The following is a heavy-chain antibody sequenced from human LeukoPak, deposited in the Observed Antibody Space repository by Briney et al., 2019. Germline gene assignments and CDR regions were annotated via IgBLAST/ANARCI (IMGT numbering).Heavy chain of an antibody. CDR3: ATSRSLDY. V-gene: IGHV3-21*01. CDR2: ISSSGSYT. CDR1: GFSFSGYS. J-gene: IGHJ4*02. Sequence: PGGSLRLSCAASGFSFSGYSMSWVRQAPGKGLEWVSSISSSGSYTYYADSVKGRFTISRDNAKNSVYLQMNSLRVEDTAVYYCATSRSLDYWGQGTLVTVSS.